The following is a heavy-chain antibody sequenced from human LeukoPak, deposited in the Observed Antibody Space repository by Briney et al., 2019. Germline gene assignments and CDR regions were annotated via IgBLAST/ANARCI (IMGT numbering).Heavy chain of an antibody. D-gene: IGHD4-17*01. J-gene: IGHJ6*02. CDR2: ISSSSSYI. Sequence: PGGSLRLSCAASGFTFSSYSMNWVRQAPGKGLEWVSSISSSSSYIYYADSVKGRFTISRDNSKNTLYLQMNSLRAEDTAVYYCAKAYGDYLVGYYYYGMDVWGQGTTVTVSS. V-gene: IGHV3-21*04. CDR1: GFTFSSYS. CDR3: AKAYGDYLVGYYYYGMDV.